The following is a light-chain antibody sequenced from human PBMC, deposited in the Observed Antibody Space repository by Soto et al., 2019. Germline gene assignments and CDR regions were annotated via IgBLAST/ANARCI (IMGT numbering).Light chain of an antibody. V-gene: IGKV3-15*01. Sequence: EIVMTQSPATQSVSPGERATLSRRGSQSVSSNLAWYQQKPGQAPRLLIYGASTRATGIPARFSGSGSGTEFTLTISSLQSEDFAVYYCQQYNNWPPPLTFGGGTKVEIK. CDR2: GAS. CDR1: QSVSSN. J-gene: IGKJ4*01. CDR3: QQYNNWPPPLT.